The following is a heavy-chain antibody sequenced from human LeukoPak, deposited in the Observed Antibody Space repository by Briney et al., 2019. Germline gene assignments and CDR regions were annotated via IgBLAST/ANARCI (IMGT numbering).Heavy chain of an antibody. J-gene: IGHJ4*02. V-gene: IGHV4-34*01. Sequence: SETLSLTCAVYGGSFSGYYWSWIRQPPGKGLEWIGEINHSGSTNYNPSLKSRVTISVDTSKNQFSLKLSSVTAADTAVYYCARRPRRYSSLWYFDYWGQGTLVTVSS. CDR3: ARRPRRYSSLWYFDY. CDR1: GGSFSGYY. D-gene: IGHD6-13*01. CDR2: INHSGST.